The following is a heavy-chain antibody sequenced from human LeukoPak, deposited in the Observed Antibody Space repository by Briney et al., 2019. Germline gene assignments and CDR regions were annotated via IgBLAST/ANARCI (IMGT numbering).Heavy chain of an antibody. D-gene: IGHD3-10*01. V-gene: IGHV3-74*01. CDR3: GRGMRDYYGLDY. CDR1: GFIFSSFW. Sequence: GGSLRLSCAASGFIFSSFWMHWVRQVPGKGLVWVSHINSDGRKTDYADSVRGRFTISRDNAKNTLYLQMNRLTVEDTAVYYCGRGMRDYYGLDYWGQGILDTVSS. J-gene: IGHJ4*02. CDR2: INSDGRKT.